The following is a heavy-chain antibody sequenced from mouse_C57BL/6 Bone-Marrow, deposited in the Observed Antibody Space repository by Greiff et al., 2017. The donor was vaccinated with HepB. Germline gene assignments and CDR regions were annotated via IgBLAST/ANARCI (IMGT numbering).Heavy chain of an antibody. D-gene: IGHD2-1*01. CDR2: ISSGGSYT. CDR1: GFTFSSYG. V-gene: IGHV5-6*01. Sequence: EVKLMESGGDLVKPGGSLKLSCAASGFTFSSYGMSWVRQTPDKRLEWVATISSGGSYTYYPDSVKGRFTISRDNAKNTLYLQMSSLKSEDTAMYYCARLPLFYFWFAYWGQGTLVTVSA. J-gene: IGHJ3*01. CDR3: ARLPLFYFWFAY.